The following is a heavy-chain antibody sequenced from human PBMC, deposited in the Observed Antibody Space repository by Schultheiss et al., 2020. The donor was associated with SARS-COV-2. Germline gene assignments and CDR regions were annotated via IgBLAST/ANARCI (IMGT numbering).Heavy chain of an antibody. CDR3: ARQLSSGWYGYYFDY. V-gene: IGHV3-33*08. J-gene: IGHJ4*02. CDR2: IWYDGSNK. Sequence: GGSLRLSCAASGFTFSSYGMHWVRQAPGKGLEWVAVIWYDGSNKYYADSVKGRFTISRDNSKNTLYLQMNSLRAEDTAVYYCARQLSSGWYGYYFDYWGQGTLVTVSS. CDR1: GFTFSSYG. D-gene: IGHD6-19*01.